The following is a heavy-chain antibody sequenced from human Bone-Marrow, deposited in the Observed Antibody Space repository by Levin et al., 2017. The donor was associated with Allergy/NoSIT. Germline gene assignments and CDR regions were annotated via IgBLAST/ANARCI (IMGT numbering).Heavy chain of an antibody. CDR1: GGSISDSRYY. V-gene: IGHV4-39*01. J-gene: IGHJ5*02. Sequence: SETLSLTCTVSGGSISDSRYYWAWIRQPPGKGLEWIGSVYYTGTTTYYKPSLKRRVTISVDMSVDQVSLRLTSVTAADTAVYYCSTHPRREGWFDPWGQGTLVTVSS. CDR3: STHPRREGWFDP. CDR2: VYYTGTTT.